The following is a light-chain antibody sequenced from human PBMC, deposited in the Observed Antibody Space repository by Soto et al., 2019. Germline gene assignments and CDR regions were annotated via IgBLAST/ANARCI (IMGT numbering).Light chain of an antibody. V-gene: IGKV1-5*03. CDR2: KAS. Sequence: DIQMTQSPSTLSASVGDRVTITCRASQSSRSWVAWYQQKPGNAPKLLIYKASDLQSGVPSRFSGSGSGTEFTLTISSLQPDDFATYYCQQYNSYPWTFGQGTKVDIK. CDR1: QSSRSW. CDR3: QQYNSYPWT. J-gene: IGKJ1*01.